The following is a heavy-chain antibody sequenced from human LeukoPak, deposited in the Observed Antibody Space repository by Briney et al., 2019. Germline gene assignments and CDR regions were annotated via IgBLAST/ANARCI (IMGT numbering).Heavy chain of an antibody. CDR1: GFTFSSYA. V-gene: IGHV3-7*03. Sequence: PGGSLRLSCAASGFTFSSYAMSWVRQAPGKGLEWVANIKPDGTTKFYVDSVKGRFTISRDNALNSLYLQMNSLRAEDTAIYYCARSIPYGTTWYGRSDYWAREPWSPSPQ. CDR2: IKPDGTTK. D-gene: IGHD6-13*01. CDR3: ARSIPYGTTWYGRSDY. J-gene: IGHJ4*02.